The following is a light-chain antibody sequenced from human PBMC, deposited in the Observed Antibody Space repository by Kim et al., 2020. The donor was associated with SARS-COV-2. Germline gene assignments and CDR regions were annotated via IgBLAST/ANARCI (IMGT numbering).Light chain of an antibody. CDR3: QAWDSSTV. Sequence: SYELTQPPSVSVSPGQTASITCSGDTLGDKYACWYQQKPGQSPVLVIYQDTKRPSGIPERFSGSSSGNTATLTISGTQAMDEADYYCQAWDSSTVFGTGTKVTVL. CDR1: TLGDKY. J-gene: IGLJ1*01. V-gene: IGLV3-1*01. CDR2: QDT.